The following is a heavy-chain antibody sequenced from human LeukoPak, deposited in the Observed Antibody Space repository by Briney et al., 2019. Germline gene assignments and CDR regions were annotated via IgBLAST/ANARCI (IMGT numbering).Heavy chain of an antibody. Sequence: GSLRISCATSGQTFHSFQKPWVRPAKGKGLGVVSSFGTAGDTYYPGSVKGRLTISRENAKNSLYLQMNSLRAGDTAVYYCARVPLIAAAGAYWYFDLWGRGTLVTVSS. CDR2: FGTAGDT. CDR3: ARVPLIAAAGAYWYFDL. CDR1: GQTFHSFQ. D-gene: IGHD6-13*01. V-gene: IGHV3-13*04. J-gene: IGHJ2*01.